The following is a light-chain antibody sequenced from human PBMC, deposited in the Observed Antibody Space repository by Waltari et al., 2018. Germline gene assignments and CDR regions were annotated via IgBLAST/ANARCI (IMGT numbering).Light chain of an antibody. CDR1: ALPKQY. J-gene: IGLJ1*01. V-gene: IGLV3-25*03. CDR3: QSADSTGTYYV. CDR2: KDE. Sequence: SYELTQPPSVSVSPGQTARITCTGDALPKQYVYSYQQKPGQAPVLFLYKDEERPSGIPERFSGSSSGTTATLTISGVQAEDEADYYCQSADSTGTYYVFAAGTKVTVL.